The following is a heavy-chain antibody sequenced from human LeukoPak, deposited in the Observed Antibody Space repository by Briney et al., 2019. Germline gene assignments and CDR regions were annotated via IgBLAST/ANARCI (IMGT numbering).Heavy chain of an antibody. CDR3: ARDINGYYYDSHGYYPTDL. CDR2: INDYNGNT. V-gene: IGHV1-18*01. D-gene: IGHD3-22*01. J-gene: IGHJ5*02. CDR1: GYIFTSYG. Sequence: ASVKVSCKASGYIFTSYGISWVRQAPGQGLEWMGWINDYNGNTNNPQRIQGRVTMTTDTSTTTAYMELRSLRSDDTAVYYCARDINGYYYDSHGYYPTDLWGQGTLVTVSS.